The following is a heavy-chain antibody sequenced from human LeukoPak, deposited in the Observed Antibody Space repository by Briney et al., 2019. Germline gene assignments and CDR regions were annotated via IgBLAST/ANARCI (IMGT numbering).Heavy chain of an antibody. D-gene: IGHD1-7*01. CDR1: GFTVSSNY. J-gene: IGHJ4*02. Sequence: PGGSLRLSCAASGFTVSSNYMSWVRQAPGKGLEWVSVIYSGGSTYYADSVKGRFTISRDNAKNSLYLQMNSLRAEDTAVYYCARDGSSMGTNFDYWGQGTLVTVSS. V-gene: IGHV3-66*01. CDR3: ARDGSSMGTNFDY. CDR2: IYSGGST.